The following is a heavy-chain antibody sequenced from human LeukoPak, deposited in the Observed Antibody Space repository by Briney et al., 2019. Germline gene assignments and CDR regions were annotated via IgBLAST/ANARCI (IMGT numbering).Heavy chain of an antibody. J-gene: IGHJ6*03. D-gene: IGHD2-2*01. CDR2: IRYDGSNK. CDR1: GFTFSSYG. CDR3: AIIPAAIYYYYMDV. Sequence: PGGSLRLSCAASGFTFSSYGMHWVRQAPGKGLEWVAFIRYDGSNKYYADSVKGRFTISRDNSKNTLYLQMNSLRAEDTAVYYCAIIPAAIYYYYMDVWGKGTTVTVSS. V-gene: IGHV3-30*02.